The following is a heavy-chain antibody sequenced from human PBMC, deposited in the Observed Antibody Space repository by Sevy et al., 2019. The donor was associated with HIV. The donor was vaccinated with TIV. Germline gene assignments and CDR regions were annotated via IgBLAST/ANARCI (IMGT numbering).Heavy chain of an antibody. Sequence: GGSLRLSCAASGFTFSNYAMHWVRQTTGKGLEWLAVISYDVINKYYADSVKGRFTISRDNSKNTLYLQMNSLTTEDTAVYYCARLPPTRAFDIWGQGTLVTVSS. J-gene: IGHJ3*02. CDR1: GFTFSNYA. D-gene: IGHD1-1*01. CDR2: ISYDVINK. V-gene: IGHV3-30*04. CDR3: ARLPPTRAFDI.